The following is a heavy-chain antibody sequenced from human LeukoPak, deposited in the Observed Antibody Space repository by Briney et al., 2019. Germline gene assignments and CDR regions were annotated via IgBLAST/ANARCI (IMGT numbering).Heavy chain of an antibody. D-gene: IGHD3-3*01. CDR3: ARATRYDFWSGYYLDY. V-gene: IGHV4-34*01. CDR1: GGSFSGYY. J-gene: IGHJ4*02. Sequence: SETLSLTCAVYGGSFSGYYWSWIRQPPGKGLEWIGEINHSGSTNYNPSLKSRVTISVDTSKNQFSLKLSSVTAADTAVYYCARATRYDFWSGYYLDYWGQGTLVTVSS. CDR2: INHSGST.